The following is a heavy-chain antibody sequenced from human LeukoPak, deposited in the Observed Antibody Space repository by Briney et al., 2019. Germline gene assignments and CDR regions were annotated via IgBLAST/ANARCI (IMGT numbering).Heavy chain of an antibody. D-gene: IGHD3-22*01. Sequence: GGSLRLSCAASGFTFSSYEMHWVRQAPGKGLEWVSYISSTGITIYYADSLKGRFTISRDNAKNSLYLQMNSLRAEDTAVYYCARARYYDLTFDIWGQGTMVTVSS. CDR2: ISSTGITI. CDR1: GFTFSSYE. V-gene: IGHV3-48*03. J-gene: IGHJ3*02. CDR3: ARARYYDLTFDI.